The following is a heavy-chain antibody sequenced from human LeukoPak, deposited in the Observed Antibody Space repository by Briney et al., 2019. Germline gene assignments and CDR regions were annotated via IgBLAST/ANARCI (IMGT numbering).Heavy chain of an antibody. CDR3: AAYGSGFNP. CDR1: GFTFSSYW. CDR2: IKQDGSEI. Sequence: GGSLRLSCAASGFTFSSYWMSWVRQAPGKGLEWVAIIKQDGSEIYYVDSVKGRFTISRDNAKNSLYLQMNSLRAEDTAVYYCAAYGSGFNPWGQGTLVTVSS. V-gene: IGHV3-7*01. J-gene: IGHJ5*02. D-gene: IGHD3-10*01.